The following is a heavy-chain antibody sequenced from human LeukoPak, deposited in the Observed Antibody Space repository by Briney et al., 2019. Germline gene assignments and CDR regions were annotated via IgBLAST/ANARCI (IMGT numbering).Heavy chain of an antibody. Sequence: ASGKVSCKVSGYTLTELSMHWVRQAPGKGLEWMGGFDPEDGETIYAQKFQGRVTMTEDTSTDTAYMELSSLRSEDTAVYYCATTRPSSYYDFWSGYPLFDYWGQGTLVTVSS. J-gene: IGHJ4*02. D-gene: IGHD3-3*01. CDR2: FDPEDGET. CDR1: GYTLTELS. V-gene: IGHV1-24*01. CDR3: ATTRPSSYYDFWSGYPLFDY.